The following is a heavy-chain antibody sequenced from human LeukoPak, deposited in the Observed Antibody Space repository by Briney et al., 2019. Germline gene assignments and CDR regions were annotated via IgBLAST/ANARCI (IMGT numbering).Heavy chain of an antibody. CDR2: ISGSGGST. J-gene: IGHJ4*02. D-gene: IGHD6-13*01. CDR3: ARARGGWAAAGTALPDY. Sequence: GGSLRLSCAASGFTFSSYAMSWFRQAPGKGLEWVSAISGSGGSTYYADSVKGRFTISRDNSKNTLYLQMSSLRAEDTAVYYCARARGGWAAAGTALPDYWGQGTLVTVSS. CDR1: GFTFSSYA. V-gene: IGHV3-23*01.